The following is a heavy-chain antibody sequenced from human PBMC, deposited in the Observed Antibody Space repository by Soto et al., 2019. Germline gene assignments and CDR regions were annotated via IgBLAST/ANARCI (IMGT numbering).Heavy chain of an antibody. CDR2: ISYDGSNK. CDR3: ARGAPSSKLATWYTAMVSFDY. J-gene: IGHJ4*02. CDR1: GFTFSSYA. Sequence: QVQLVESGGGVVQPGRSLRLSCAASGFTFSSYAMHWVRQAPGKGLEWVAVISYDGSNKYYADSVKGRFTISRDNSKNTLYLQMNSLRAEDTAVYYCARGAPSSKLATWYTAMVSFDYWGQGTLVTVSS. V-gene: IGHV3-30-3*01. D-gene: IGHD5-18*01.